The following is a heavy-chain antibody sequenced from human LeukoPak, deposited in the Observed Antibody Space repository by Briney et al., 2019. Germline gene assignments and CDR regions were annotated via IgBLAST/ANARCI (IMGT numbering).Heavy chain of an antibody. CDR2: INHSGST. CDR1: GGSFSGYY. V-gene: IGHV4-34*01. CDR3: ARGVSYYYYMDV. J-gene: IGHJ6*03. Sequence: PSETLSLTCAVYGGSFSGYYWSWIRQPPGEGLEWIGKINHSGSTNYNPSLKSRVTISVDTSKNQFSLKLSSVTAADTAVYYCARGVSYYYYMDVWGKGTTVTVSS.